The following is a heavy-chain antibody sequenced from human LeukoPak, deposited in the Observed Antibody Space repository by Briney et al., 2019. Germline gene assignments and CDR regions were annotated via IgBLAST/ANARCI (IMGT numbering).Heavy chain of an antibody. J-gene: IGHJ6*02. CDR3: ARHTYYYGSGSSYYYYYGMDV. Sequence: DSVKVSCQALGYTFTDHYFHWLRQAPGQGIEWMGWILTVRGDTNIAQKFQGRVSLTRDMSISTAYMELSRLRSDDTAVYYCARHTYYYGSGSSYYYYYGMDVWGQGTTVT. V-gene: IGHV1-2*02. CDR2: ILTVRGDT. D-gene: IGHD3-10*01. CDR1: GYTFTDHY.